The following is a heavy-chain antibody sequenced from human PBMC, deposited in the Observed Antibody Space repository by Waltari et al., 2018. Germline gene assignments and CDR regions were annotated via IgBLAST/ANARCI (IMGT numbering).Heavy chain of an antibody. CDR1: GFTFGDYA. Sequence: VQLSESGGGLAQPGGSLTLSCAASGFTFGDYAMTWVRQAPGKGLDWVSRVRGSGAVTYYLASVRGLVTISRDNSKSTLYLQMNSLRADDSAVYYCAKDPSYSANSYYFDQWGQGILVTVSS. J-gene: IGHJ4*02. D-gene: IGHD1-26*01. V-gene: IGHV3-23*01. CDR2: VRGSGAVT. CDR3: AKDPSYSANSYYFDQ.